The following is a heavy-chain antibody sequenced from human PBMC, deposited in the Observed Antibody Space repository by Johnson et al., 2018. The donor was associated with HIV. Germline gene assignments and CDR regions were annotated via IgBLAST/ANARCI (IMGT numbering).Heavy chain of an antibody. CDR1: GFTFSSYA. V-gene: IGHV3-13*01. D-gene: IGHD3-22*01. Sequence: VQLVESGGGVVQPGRSLRLSCAASGFTFSSYAMHWVRQAPGKGLEWVSAIGTAGDTYYPDSVKGRFTISRENAKYSLYLQMNSLRAGDTAVYFCVRVAAGSSGYYRDAFDIWGQGTMVTVSS. CDR3: VRVAAGSSGYYRDAFDI. J-gene: IGHJ3*02. CDR2: IGTAGDT.